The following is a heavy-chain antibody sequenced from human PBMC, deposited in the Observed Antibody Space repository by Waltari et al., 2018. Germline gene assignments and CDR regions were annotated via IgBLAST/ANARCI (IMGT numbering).Heavy chain of an antibody. CDR3: TRDRWYSSAWYFDY. Sequence: TANGFTLGDYAMSWFRQAPGKGLEWVGFIRSKAYGGTAEYAASVKGRFTISRDDSKSIAYLQMNSLKTEDTAVYYCTRDRWYSSAWYFDYWGQGTLVTVSS. CDR2: IRSKAYGGTA. D-gene: IGHD6-19*01. CDR1: GFTLGDYA. V-gene: IGHV3-49*03. J-gene: IGHJ4*02.